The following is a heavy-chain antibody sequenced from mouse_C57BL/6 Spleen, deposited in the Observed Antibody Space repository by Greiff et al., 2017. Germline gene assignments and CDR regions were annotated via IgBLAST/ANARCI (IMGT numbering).Heavy chain of an antibody. V-gene: IGHV1-61*01. CDR3: ARGELGRRGY. CDR2: IYPSDSAT. CDR1: GYTFTSYW. D-gene: IGHD4-1*01. J-gene: IGHJ2*01. Sequence: QVQLQQPGAELVRPGSSVKLSCTASGYTFTSYWMDWVKQRPGQGLEWIGNIYPSDSATHYNQKFKDKATLTVDKSSSTAYMQLSSLTSEDSAVYYCARGELGRRGYWGQGTTLTVSS.